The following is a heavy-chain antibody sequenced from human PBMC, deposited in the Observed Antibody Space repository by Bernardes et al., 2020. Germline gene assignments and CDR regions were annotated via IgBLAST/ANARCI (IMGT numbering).Heavy chain of an antibody. CDR3: ARGLVVPAAPVDY. Sequence: SETLSLTCAVYGGSFSGYYWSWIRQPPGKGLEWIGEINHSGSTNYNPSLKSRVTISVDTSKNQFSLKLSSVTAADTAVYYCARGLVVPAAPVDYWGQGTLVTVSS. CDR2: INHSGST. V-gene: IGHV4-34*01. D-gene: IGHD2-2*01. CDR1: GGSFSGYY. J-gene: IGHJ4*02.